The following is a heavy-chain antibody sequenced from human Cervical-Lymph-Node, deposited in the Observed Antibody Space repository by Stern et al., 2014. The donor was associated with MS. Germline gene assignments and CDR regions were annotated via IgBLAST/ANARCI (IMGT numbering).Heavy chain of an antibody. J-gene: IGHJ5*02. Sequence: QVQLQESGPELLRPSETLYITCTVSGASITSYYLRWIRQLPWKGMAWIGYIYYSGTTNYNASLKGRVAISIDTTKAQFSLRLSSVTAADTAFYYCARASDLWGQGTLVTVSS. CDR3: ARASDL. CDR1: GASITSYY. V-gene: IGHV4-59*01. CDR2: IYYSGTT.